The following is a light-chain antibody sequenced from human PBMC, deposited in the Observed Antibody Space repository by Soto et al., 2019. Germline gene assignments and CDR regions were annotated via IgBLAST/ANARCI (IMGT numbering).Light chain of an antibody. J-gene: IGKJ4*01. CDR3: QQYGSSPPVT. Sequence: EIVLTQSPGTLSLSPGERATLSCRASQSVSSSYLAWYQQKPGQAPRLLIYDASSRATGIPDRFSGSGSGTDFPLTISRLEPEDFAVYYCQQYGSSPPVTFGGGTKVEIK. V-gene: IGKV3-20*01. CDR2: DAS. CDR1: QSVSSSY.